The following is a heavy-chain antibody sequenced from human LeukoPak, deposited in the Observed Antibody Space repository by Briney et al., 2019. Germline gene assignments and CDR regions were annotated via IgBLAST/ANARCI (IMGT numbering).Heavy chain of an antibody. V-gene: IGHV3-30*04. Sequence: PGGSLRLSCAGSAFTFSRYSFHWVRQAPGKGLEWLAIISDDGSSGFHADSVKGRFTISRDNSKNTVYLQMNSLRPEDTAVYYCARDPGMTRLVYHFYMDVWGKGTRVTVSS. CDR1: AFTFSRYS. J-gene: IGHJ6*03. CDR3: ARDPGMTRLVYHFYMDV. CDR2: ISDDGSSG. D-gene: IGHD3-10*01.